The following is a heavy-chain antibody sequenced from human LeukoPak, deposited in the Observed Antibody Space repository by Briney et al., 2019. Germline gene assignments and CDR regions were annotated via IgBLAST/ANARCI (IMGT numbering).Heavy chain of an antibody. Sequence: GGSLRLSCAASGFTFSSYAMSWVRQAPGKGLEWVSGISGTGGTTYYADSVKGRFTISRDNSKNTLYLQMNSLRAEDTAVYYCAKPRATDYYYYYMDVWGKGTTVTVSS. V-gene: IGHV3-23*01. J-gene: IGHJ6*03. CDR1: GFTFSSYA. CDR3: AKPRATDYYYYYMDV. CDR2: ISGTGGTT. D-gene: IGHD5-24*01.